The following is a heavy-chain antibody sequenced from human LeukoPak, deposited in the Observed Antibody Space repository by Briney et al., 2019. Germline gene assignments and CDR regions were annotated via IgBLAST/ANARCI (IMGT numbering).Heavy chain of an antibody. D-gene: IGHD4-23*01. Sequence: KPGGSLRLSCAASGFTFSSYSMNWVRQAPGKRLEWVSSISSSSSYIYYADSLKGRFTISRDNAKNSLYLQMNSLRADDTAVYYCARRRWNDYWGQGTLVTVSS. CDR2: ISSSSSYI. CDR3: ARRRWNDY. J-gene: IGHJ4*02. V-gene: IGHV3-21*01. CDR1: GFTFSSYS.